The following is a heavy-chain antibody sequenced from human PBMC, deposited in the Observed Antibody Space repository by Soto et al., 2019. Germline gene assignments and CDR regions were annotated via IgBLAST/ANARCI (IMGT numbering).Heavy chain of an antibody. CDR1: GFTFTSSA. CDR2: IVVGSGNT. D-gene: IGHD3-22*01. V-gene: IGHV1-58*01. CDR3: ARDGIYDGSDYYGSYFDY. Sequence: SVKVSCTTSGFTFTSSAVQWVRQARGQHLEWIGWIVVGSGNTNSSQNFQERVTITRDMSASTAYMELSSLRTEDTAVYYCARDGIYDGSDYYGSYFDYWGQGSLVTVSS. J-gene: IGHJ4*02.